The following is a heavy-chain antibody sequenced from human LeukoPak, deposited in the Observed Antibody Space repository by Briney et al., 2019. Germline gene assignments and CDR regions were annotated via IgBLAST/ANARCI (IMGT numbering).Heavy chain of an antibody. Sequence: SQTLSLTCALSGDSVSSNSAAWNWIRQSPSRGLEWLGRTYYRSKWYNDYAVSVKSRITINPDTSKNQFSLQLNSVTPEDTAVYYCARVSWGSGSRKPYYYMDVWGKGTTVTISS. CDR1: GDSVSSNSAA. J-gene: IGHJ6*03. D-gene: IGHD3-10*01. CDR3: ARVSWGSGSRKPYYYMDV. CDR2: TYYRSKWYN. V-gene: IGHV6-1*01.